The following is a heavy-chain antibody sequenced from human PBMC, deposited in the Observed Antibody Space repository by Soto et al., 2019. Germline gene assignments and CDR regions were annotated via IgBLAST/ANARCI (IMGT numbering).Heavy chain of an antibody. Sequence: QVQLVQSGAEVKKPGASVKVSCKASGYTFTSYGISWVRQAPGQGLEWMGWISAYNGNTNYAQKLQGRVTMTTDTSTSTTYKELRSLRSDDTAVYYCARVVDYSGWYGGWFDPWGQGTLVTVSS. CDR3: ARVVDYSGWYGGWFDP. CDR1: GYTFTSYG. J-gene: IGHJ5*02. D-gene: IGHD6-19*01. V-gene: IGHV1-18*01. CDR2: ISAYNGNT.